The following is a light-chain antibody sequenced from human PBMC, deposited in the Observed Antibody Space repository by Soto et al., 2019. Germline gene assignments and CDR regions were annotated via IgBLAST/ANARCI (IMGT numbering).Light chain of an antibody. V-gene: IGLV2-8*01. CDR1: SSDVGGYNF. CDR3: PSYASSNLPVL. J-gene: IGLJ2*01. CDR2: DVT. Sequence: QSALTQPPSASGSPGQSVTISCTGTSSDVGGYNFVSWYQQHPGKASKLMIYDVTERPSGVPDRFCPSKSGNTASLTVSGLQGEDAADYYCPSYASSNLPVLFGGGNKRTVL.